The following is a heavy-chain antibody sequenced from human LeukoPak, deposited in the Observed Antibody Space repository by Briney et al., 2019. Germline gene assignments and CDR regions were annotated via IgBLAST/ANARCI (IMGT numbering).Heavy chain of an antibody. CDR2: ISYDGSNK. V-gene: IGHV3-30*04. Sequence: PGGSRRLSCAASGFTFSSYAMHWVRQAPGKGLEWVAVISYDGSNKYYADSVKGRFTISRDNSKNTLYLQMNSLRAEDTAVYYCARGVYYYDSSGSTGFDYWGQGTLVTVSS. CDR1: GFTFSSYA. CDR3: ARGVYYYDSSGSTGFDY. D-gene: IGHD3-22*01. J-gene: IGHJ4*02.